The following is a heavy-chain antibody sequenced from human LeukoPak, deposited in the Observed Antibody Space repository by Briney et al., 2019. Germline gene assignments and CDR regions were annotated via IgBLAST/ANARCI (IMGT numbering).Heavy chain of an antibody. CDR3: ARDYPPGGSYPIDY. CDR2: ISSGSTI. CDR1: GFTFSDYY. D-gene: IGHD1-26*01. V-gene: IGHV3-11*01. Sequence: GGSLRLSCAASGFTFSDYYMSWIRQAPGKGLEWVSYISSGSTIYYADSVKGRFTISRDNAKNSLYLQMNSLRAEDTAVYYCARDYPPGGSYPIDYWGQGTLVTVSS. J-gene: IGHJ4*02.